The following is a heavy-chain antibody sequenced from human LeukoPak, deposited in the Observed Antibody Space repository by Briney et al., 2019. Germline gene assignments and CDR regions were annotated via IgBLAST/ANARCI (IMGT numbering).Heavy chain of an antibody. V-gene: IGHV3-23*01. CDR2: ISGSGGST. CDR3: ARVSIDWSMYYFDY. Sequence: GGSLRLSCAASGFTFSNYAMNWVRQAPGKGLEWVSGISGSGGSTYYADSVKGRFTISRDNSKKTLYLQMNSLRAEDTAVYYCARVSIDWSMYYFDYWGQGTLVTVSS. CDR1: GFTFSNYA. D-gene: IGHD3-9*01. J-gene: IGHJ4*02.